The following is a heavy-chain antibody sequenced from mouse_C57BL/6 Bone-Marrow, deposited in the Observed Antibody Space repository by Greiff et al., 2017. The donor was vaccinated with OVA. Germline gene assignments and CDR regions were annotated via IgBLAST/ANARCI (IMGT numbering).Heavy chain of an antibody. CDR3: ARSTVVADENYYAMDY. CDR2: IDPSDSYT. V-gene: IGHV1-69*01. D-gene: IGHD1-1*01. Sequence: QVQLQQPGAELVMPGASVKLSCKASGYTFTSYWMHWVKQRPGQGLEWIGEIDPSDSYTNYNQKFKGKSTLTVDKSSSTAYMQLSSLTSEDSAVYYCARSTVVADENYYAMDYWGQGTSVTVSS. J-gene: IGHJ4*01. CDR1: GYTFTSYW.